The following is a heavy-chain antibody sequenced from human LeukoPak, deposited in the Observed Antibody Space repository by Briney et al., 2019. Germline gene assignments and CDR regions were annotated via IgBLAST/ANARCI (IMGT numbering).Heavy chain of an antibody. J-gene: IGHJ4*02. CDR1: GYTFTGYY. CDR2: IIPIFGTA. CDR3: ARDSSGYYYTFDY. Sequence: SVKVSCKASGYTFTGYYMHWVRQAPGQGLEWMEGIIPIFGTANYAQKFQGRVTITADKSTSTAYMELSSLRSEDTAVYYCARDSSGYYYTFDYWGQGTLVTVSS. V-gene: IGHV1-69*06. D-gene: IGHD3-22*01.